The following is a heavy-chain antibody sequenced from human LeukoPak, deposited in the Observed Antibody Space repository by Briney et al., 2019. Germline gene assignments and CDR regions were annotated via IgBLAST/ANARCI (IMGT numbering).Heavy chain of an antibody. CDR2: ISAYNGNT. Sequence: ASVKVSCKASGYTFTSYGISWVRQAPGQGLEWMGWISAYNGNTNYAEKLQGRVTMTTDTSTSTAYMELRSLRSDDTAVYYCARWVRYDILTGSNTCYFDYWGQGTLATVSS. CDR3: ARWVRYDILTGSNTCYFDY. V-gene: IGHV1-18*01. J-gene: IGHJ4*02. D-gene: IGHD3-9*01. CDR1: GYTFTSYG.